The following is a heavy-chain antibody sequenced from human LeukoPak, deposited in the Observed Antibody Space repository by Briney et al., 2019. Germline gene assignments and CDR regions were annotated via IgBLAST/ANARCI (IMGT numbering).Heavy chain of an antibody. Sequence: GSLRLSCAASGFTFSDYGMVWVRQAPGKGLEWVAFIWFDGSNKHYADSVQGRFTFSRDNSKNTLYLQMNSLRPEDTALYYCARDVKKGYGDYIDYWGQGTLVTVSS. CDR2: IWFDGSNK. J-gene: IGHJ4*02. D-gene: IGHD4-17*01. CDR1: GFTFSDYG. CDR3: ARDVKKGYGDYIDY. V-gene: IGHV3-33*01.